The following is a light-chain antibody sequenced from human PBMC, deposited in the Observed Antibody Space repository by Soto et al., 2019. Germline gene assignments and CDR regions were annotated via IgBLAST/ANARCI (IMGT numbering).Light chain of an antibody. V-gene: IGLV4-69*01. Sequence: QLVLTQSPSASASLGASVKLTCTLSSGHSSYAIAWHQQQPEKGPRYLMKLNSDGSLSKGDGIPDRFSGSSSGAERYLTISSLQSEDEADYYCQTWGTGTLVFGGGTKLTVL. CDR3: QTWGTGTLV. CDR2: LNSDGSL. J-gene: IGLJ2*01. CDR1: SGHSSYA.